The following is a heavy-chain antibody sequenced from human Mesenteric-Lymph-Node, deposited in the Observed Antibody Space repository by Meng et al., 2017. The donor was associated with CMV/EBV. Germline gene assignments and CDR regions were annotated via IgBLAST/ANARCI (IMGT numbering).Heavy chain of an antibody. V-gene: IGHV1-69*05. D-gene: IGHD1-26*01. J-gene: IGHJ6*02. CDR2: IIPIFGTA. CDR3: ARPSSGSYHYYGMDV. Sequence: SVKVSCKASGYTFTSYGISWVRQAPGQGLEWMGGIIPIFGTANYAQKFQGRVTITTDESTSTAYMELSSLRSEDTAVYYCARPSSGSYHYYGMDVWGQGTTVTVSS. CDR1: GYTFTSYG.